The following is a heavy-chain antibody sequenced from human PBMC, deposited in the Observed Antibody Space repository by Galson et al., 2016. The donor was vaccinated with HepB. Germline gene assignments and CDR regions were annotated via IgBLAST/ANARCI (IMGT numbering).Heavy chain of an antibody. CDR2: INPNSGGT. CDR3: ARGRGDFDY. J-gene: IGHJ4*02. Sequence: SVKVSCKASGYTFTGYYIHWVRQAPGQGLEWMGWINPNSGGTNYAQKFQGWVTITRDTPISTVYMELNRLRSDDTAVYYCARGRGDFDYWGQGTLVTVSS. V-gene: IGHV1-2*04. CDR1: GYTFTGYY.